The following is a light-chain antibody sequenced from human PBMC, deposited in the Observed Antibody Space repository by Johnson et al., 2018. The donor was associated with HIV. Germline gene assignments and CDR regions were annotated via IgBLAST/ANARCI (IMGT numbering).Light chain of an antibody. V-gene: IGLV1-51*01. CDR3: GTWDSSLSAGV. CDR2: DNN. J-gene: IGLJ1*01. CDR1: SSNIGNNY. Sequence: QSVLTQPPSVSAAAGQKVTISCSGSSSNIGNNYVAWYQQVPGTGPKLLIYDNNRRPSGVPDRFSGSKSGTSATLGITGLQTGDEADYFCGTWDSSLSAGVFGTGTKVTVL.